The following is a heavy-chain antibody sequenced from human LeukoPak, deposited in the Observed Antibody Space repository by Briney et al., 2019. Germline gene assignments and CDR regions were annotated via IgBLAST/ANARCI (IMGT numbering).Heavy chain of an antibody. CDR2: IRYDGSNK. Sequence: GGSLRLSCAASGFTFSSYGMHWVRQAPGKGLKWVPFIRYDGSNKYYADSVKGRFTISRDNSKNTLYLQMNSLRAEDTAVYYCAKDQRYYYDSSGYYLDYWGQGTLVTLSS. V-gene: IGHV3-30*02. CDR1: GFTFSSYG. D-gene: IGHD3-22*01. J-gene: IGHJ4*02. CDR3: AKDQRYYYDSSGYYLDY.